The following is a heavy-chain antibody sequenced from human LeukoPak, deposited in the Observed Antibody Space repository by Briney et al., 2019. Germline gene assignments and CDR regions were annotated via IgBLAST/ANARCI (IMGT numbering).Heavy chain of an antibody. CDR1: AFTFSSCG. CDR2: ISYDGSDK. J-gene: IGHJ4*02. CDR3: AKDMSGGDCPDY. V-gene: IGHV3-30*18. D-gene: IGHD2-21*02. Sequence: PGGSLRLSCAASAFTFSSCGKHWVRQAPGKGLEWVALISYDGSDKDYAKSVKGRFTISRDNSKNTLYLQMNGLRAEDTAVYYCAKDMSGGDCPDYWGQGTLVTVSS.